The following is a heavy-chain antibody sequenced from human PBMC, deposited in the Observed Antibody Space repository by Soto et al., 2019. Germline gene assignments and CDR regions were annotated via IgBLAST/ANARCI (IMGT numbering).Heavy chain of an antibody. CDR2: IIPIFGTA. CDR3: ARDSDTYYYDSSGYYFDAFDI. Sequence: GASVKVSCKASGGTFSSYAISWVRQAPGQGLEWMGGIIPIFGTANYAQKFQGRVTITADESTNTAYMELSSLRSEDTAVYYCARDSDTYYYDSSGYYFDAFDIWGQGTMVTVSS. V-gene: IGHV1-69*13. J-gene: IGHJ3*02. D-gene: IGHD3-22*01. CDR1: GGTFSSYA.